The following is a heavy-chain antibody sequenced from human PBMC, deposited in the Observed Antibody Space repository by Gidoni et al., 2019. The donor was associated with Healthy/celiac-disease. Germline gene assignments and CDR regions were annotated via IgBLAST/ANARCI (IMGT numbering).Heavy chain of an antibody. CDR1: GYSFTSYC. CDR3: ARQSRARFLDLGAGGFDP. Sequence: EVQLVQSGAEVKKPGESLKISCKGSGYSFTSYCIGWVRQMPGKGLEWMGIIYPGDSDTRYSPSFQGQVTISADKSISTAYLQWSSLKASDTAMYYCARQSRARFLDLGAGGFDPWGQGTLVTVSS. CDR2: IYPGDSDT. J-gene: IGHJ5*02. D-gene: IGHD3-3*01. V-gene: IGHV5-51*01.